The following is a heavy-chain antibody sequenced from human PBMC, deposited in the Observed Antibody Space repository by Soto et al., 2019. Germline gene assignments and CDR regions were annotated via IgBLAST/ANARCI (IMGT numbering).Heavy chain of an antibody. J-gene: IGHJ4*02. CDR1: GYYFVSYW. V-gene: IGHV5-51*01. CDR3: ARGSPYDY. CDR2: IYPGDSET. Sequence: GESLKISCQGSGYYFVSYWIAWVRQMPGKGLEWMGIIYPGDSETRYSTYFQGRVTISADKTTSTAYLQWSTLKASDTAMYFCARGSPYDYWGQGTPVTVSS.